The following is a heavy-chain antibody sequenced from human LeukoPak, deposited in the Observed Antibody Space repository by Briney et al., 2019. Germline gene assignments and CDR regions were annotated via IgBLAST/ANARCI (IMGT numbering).Heavy chain of an antibody. Sequence: PGGSLRLSCAASGFTFSSHWMHWVRQGPGKGLVWVARINSDGSSTNYADSVKGRFTISRDNAKNTVYLQMNSLRVEDTAVYYCARAALAVDGYNLGTWGQGTLVTVSS. D-gene: IGHD5-24*01. V-gene: IGHV3-74*01. J-gene: IGHJ5*02. CDR3: ARAALAVDGYNLGT. CDR2: INSDGSST. CDR1: GFTFSSHW.